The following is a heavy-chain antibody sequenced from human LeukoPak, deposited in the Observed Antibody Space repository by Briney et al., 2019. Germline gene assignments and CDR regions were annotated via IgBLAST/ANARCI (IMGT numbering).Heavy chain of an antibody. CDR2: IYTSGST. J-gene: IGHJ1*01. D-gene: IGHD3-22*01. Sequence: PSETLSLTCTVSGGSISSGSYYWSWIRQPAGKGLEWIGRIYTSGSTNYNPSLKSRVTISVDTSKNQFSLKLSSATAADTAVYYCARAAYYYDSSGYYSHAEYFQHWGQGTLVTVSS. V-gene: IGHV4-61*02. CDR3: ARAAYYYDSSGYYSHAEYFQH. CDR1: GGSISSGSYY.